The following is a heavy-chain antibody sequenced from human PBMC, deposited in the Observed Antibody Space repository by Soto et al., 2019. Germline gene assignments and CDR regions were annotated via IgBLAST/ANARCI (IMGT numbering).Heavy chain of an antibody. CDR3: AGAGGNSTQYYYGMDV. J-gene: IGHJ6*02. D-gene: IGHD2-21*02. CDR1: GGSISSYY. CDR2: IYYSGST. Sequence: SETLSLTCTVSGGSISSYYWSWIRQPPGKGLEWIGYIYYSGSTNYNPSLKSRVTISVDTSKNQFSLKLSSVTAADTAVYYCAGAGGNSTQYYYGMDVWGQGTTVTVSS. V-gene: IGHV4-59*01.